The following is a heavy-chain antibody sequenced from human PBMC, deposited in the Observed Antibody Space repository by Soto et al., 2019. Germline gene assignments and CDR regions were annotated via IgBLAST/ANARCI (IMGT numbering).Heavy chain of an antibody. CDR1: GGSINDYY. J-gene: IGHJ4*02. V-gene: IGHV4-59*01. D-gene: IGHD5-12*01. CDR3: ARALALWSSGYFYFDY. CDR2: VYYNGNT. Sequence: KTSETLSLTCTVSGGSINDYYWTWVRRTPGKGLQWVGYVYYNGNTNYNPSLKSRVTISLDTSRNQFSLKLNSVTAADTAVYYCARALALWSSGYFYFDYWGLGTLVTSPQ.